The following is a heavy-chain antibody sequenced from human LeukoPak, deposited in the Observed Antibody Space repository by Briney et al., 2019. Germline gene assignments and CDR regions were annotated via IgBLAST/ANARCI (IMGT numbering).Heavy chain of an antibody. Sequence: SETLSLTCTVYGGSFSGFYWSWIRQPPGKGLKWIGEINPSGSTDYNPSLKSRVTISVDTSKNQFSLKLSPVTAADTAVYYCARGLRSTYSYYFDYWGQGTLVTVSS. CDR1: GGSFSGFY. CDR3: ARGLRSTYSYYFDY. D-gene: IGHD6-13*01. J-gene: IGHJ4*02. V-gene: IGHV4-34*01. CDR2: INPSGST.